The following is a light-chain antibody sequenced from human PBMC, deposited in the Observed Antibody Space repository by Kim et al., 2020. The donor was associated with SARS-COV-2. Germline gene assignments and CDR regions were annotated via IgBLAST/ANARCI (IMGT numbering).Light chain of an antibody. CDR2: AAS. CDR3: QKYKGAPFT. V-gene: IGKV1-27*01. J-gene: IGKJ4*01. CDR1: QGISNN. Sequence: DIQMTQSPFSLSASVGDRVTITCRASQGISNNLAWYQQKPGKVPKLLIYAASTLQSGVPSRFSGSGSETDFTLTISSLQPEDVASYYCQKYKGAPFTFGGGTKVDIK.